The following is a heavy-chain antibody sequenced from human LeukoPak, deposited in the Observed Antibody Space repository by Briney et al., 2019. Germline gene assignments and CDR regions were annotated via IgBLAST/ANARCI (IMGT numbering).Heavy chain of an antibody. CDR1: GFTFSSYS. CDR3: ARSLGIVVVITYFDY. Sequence: GGSLRLSCAASGFTFSSYSMNWVRQAPGKGLEWVSSISSSSSYIYYADSVKGRFTISRDNAKNSLYLQMNSLRAEDTAVYYCARSLGIVVVITYFDYWGQGTLVTVSS. V-gene: IGHV3-21*01. D-gene: IGHD3-22*01. J-gene: IGHJ4*02. CDR2: ISSSSSYI.